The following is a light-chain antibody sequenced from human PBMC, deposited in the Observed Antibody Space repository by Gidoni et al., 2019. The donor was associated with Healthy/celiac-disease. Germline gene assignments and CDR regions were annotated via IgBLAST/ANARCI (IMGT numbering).Light chain of an antibody. CDR1: SSNIGAGYD. CDR2: GNS. CDR3: QSYDSSLSGSV. V-gene: IGLV1-40*01. Sequence: QSVLTPPPSVSGAPGQRVTISCTGSSSNIGAGYDVHWYQQLPGTALKLLIYGNSNRPSGVPDRFSGSKSGTSASLAITGLQAEDEADYYGQSYDSSLSGSVFGGGTKLTVL. J-gene: IGLJ2*01.